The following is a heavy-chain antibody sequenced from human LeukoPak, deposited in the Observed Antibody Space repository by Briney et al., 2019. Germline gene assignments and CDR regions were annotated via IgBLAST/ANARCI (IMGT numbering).Heavy chain of an antibody. Sequence: GASVKVSCKASGYTFTGYYMHWVRQAPGQGLEWMGWINPNSGGTNYAQKFQGRVTMTRDTSISTAYMELSRLRSDDTAVYYCARVFGVVIDAFDIWGQGTMVTDSS. CDR1: GYTFTGYY. CDR3: ARVFGVVIDAFDI. V-gene: IGHV1-2*02. J-gene: IGHJ3*02. D-gene: IGHD3-3*01. CDR2: INPNSGGT.